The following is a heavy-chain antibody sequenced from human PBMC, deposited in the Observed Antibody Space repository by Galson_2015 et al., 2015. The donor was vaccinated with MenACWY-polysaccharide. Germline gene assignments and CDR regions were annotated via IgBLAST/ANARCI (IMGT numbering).Heavy chain of an antibody. Sequence: SLRLSCAASGFTFDSYAMTWVRQAPGKGLEWVSAISGSGGSTYYADSVKGRFTISRDNSKNTLYLQMNSLRAEDTAVYYCAKDGARGLYSRGSFHYWGQGTLVTVSS. CDR3: AKDGARGLYSRGSFHY. CDR2: ISGSGGST. CDR1: GFTFDSYA. J-gene: IGHJ4*02. V-gene: IGHV3-23*01. D-gene: IGHD3-10*01.